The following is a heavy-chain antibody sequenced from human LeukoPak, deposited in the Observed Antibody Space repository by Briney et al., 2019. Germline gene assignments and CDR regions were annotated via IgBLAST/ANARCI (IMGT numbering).Heavy chain of an antibody. V-gene: IGHV1-2*02. CDR1: GYTFTGYY. J-gene: IGHJ4*02. CDR3: ARDSQGEQLAFDY. D-gene: IGHD6-6*01. Sequence: ASVKVSCKASGYTFTGYYMHWVRQAPGQGLEWMGWINPNSGGTNYVQGRVTMTRDTSISTAYMELSRLRSDDTAVYYCARDSQGEQLAFDYWGQGTLVTVSS. CDR2: INPNSGGT.